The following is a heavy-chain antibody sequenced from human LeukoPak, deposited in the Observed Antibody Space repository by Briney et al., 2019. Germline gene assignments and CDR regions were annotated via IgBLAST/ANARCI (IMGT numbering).Heavy chain of an antibody. J-gene: IGHJ4*02. D-gene: IGHD3-10*01. CDR3: ARRDYYGSGSPDY. CDR2: INYNCGST. V-gene: IGHV3-20*04. Sequence: GGALRLSCAASGLTFYDYDMRWVGQAPGKGVEGVGGINYNCGSTDYAHSVQRRFTISRHNAKNSLYLQMNSLRAEDTALYYCARRDYYGSGSPDYWGQGTLVTVSS. CDR1: GLTFYDYD.